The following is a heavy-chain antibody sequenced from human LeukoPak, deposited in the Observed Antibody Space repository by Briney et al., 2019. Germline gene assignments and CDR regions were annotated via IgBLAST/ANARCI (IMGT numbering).Heavy chain of an antibody. V-gene: IGHV1-69*13. D-gene: IGHD3-22*01. CDR1: GGTFSSYA. CDR3: ARDRSDYCDSSGYYPLFDY. CDR2: IIPIFGTA. J-gene: IGHJ4*02. Sequence: SVTVSCKASGGTFSSYAIRWVRQAPGQGLEWMGGIIPIFGTANYAQKIQGRVTITADEYTRTAYMELSSLRSEDTAVYYCARDRSDYCDSSGYYPLFDYWGQGTLVTVSS.